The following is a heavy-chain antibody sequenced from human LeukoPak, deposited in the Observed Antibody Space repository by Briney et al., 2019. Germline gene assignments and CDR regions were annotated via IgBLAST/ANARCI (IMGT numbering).Heavy chain of an antibody. CDR3: ASPMTTVTPGGY. Sequence: GGSLRLSCAASGFTFSSYAMSWVRQAPGKGLVWVSRINSDGSSTSYADSVKGRFTISRDNAKNTLYLQMNSLRAEDTAVYYCASPMTTVTPGGYWGQGTLVTVSS. V-gene: IGHV3-74*01. CDR1: GFTFSSYA. D-gene: IGHD4-17*01. J-gene: IGHJ4*02. CDR2: INSDGSST.